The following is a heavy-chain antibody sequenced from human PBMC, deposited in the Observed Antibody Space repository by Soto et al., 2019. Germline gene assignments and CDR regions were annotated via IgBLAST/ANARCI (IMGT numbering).Heavy chain of an antibody. J-gene: IGHJ5*02. Sequence: SETLSPTCAVYGGSFSGYYWSWIRQPPGKGLEWIGEINHSGSTNYNPSHKSRVTISVDTSKNQFSLKLSSVTAADTAVYYCARARCYPGVSITIFGVVITRHHPFDPWGQGTLVTVSS. V-gene: IGHV4-34*01. D-gene: IGHD3-3*01. CDR1: GGSFSGYY. CDR2: INHSGST. CDR3: ARARCYPGVSITIFGVVITRHHPFDP.